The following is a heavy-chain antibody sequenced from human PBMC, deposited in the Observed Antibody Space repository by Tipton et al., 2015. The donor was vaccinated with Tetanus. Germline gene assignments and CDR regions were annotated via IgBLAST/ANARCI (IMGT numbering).Heavy chain of an antibody. D-gene: IGHD5-18*01. V-gene: IGHV3-30*04. J-gene: IGHJ6*02. CDR1: GFTFSSYA. CDR2: ISYDGSNK. Sequence: SLRLSCAASGFTFSSYAMHWVRQAPGKGLEWVAVISYDGSNKYYADSVKGRFTISRDNSKNTLYLQMNSLRAEDTAVYYCARDVRGYSYGHVFDYYYYGMDVWGQGTTVTVSS. CDR3: ARDVRGYSYGHVFDYYYYGMDV.